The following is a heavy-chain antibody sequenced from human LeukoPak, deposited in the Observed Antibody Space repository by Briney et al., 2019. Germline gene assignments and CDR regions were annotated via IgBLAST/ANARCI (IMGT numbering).Heavy chain of an antibody. CDR2: INPNSGGT. CDR3: ARLYYDFWSGYYSFGY. J-gene: IGHJ4*02. CDR1: GYTFTGYY. V-gene: IGHV1-2*02. D-gene: IGHD3-3*01. Sequence: ASVKVSCKASGYTFTGYYMHWVRQAPGQGLEWMGWINPNSGGTNYAQKFRGRVTMTRDTSISTAYMELSRLRSDDTAVYYCARLYYDFWSGYYSFGYWGQGTLVTVSS.